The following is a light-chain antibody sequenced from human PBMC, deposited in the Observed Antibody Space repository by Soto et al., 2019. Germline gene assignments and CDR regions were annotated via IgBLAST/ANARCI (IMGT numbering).Light chain of an antibody. CDR2: AAS. Sequence: IQLTQSPSTLSASVGDRVTITCRASQGISNFLAWYQQKPGRAPKLMIYAASTLQSGVPSRFSGSGSGTDCTLTISSLQPEDFATYFCQQVESYPSTLGGGTKVDIK. CDR1: QGISNF. J-gene: IGKJ4*01. V-gene: IGKV1-9*01. CDR3: QQVESYPST.